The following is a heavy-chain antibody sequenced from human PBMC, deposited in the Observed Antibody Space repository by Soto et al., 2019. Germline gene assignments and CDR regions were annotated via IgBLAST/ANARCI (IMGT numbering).Heavy chain of an antibody. D-gene: IGHD3-9*01. CDR1: GGSISSGGYS. V-gene: IGHV4-30-2*01. CDR2: IYHSGST. CDR3: ARVPSLHYDIFTGYPLGAFYI. J-gene: IGHJ3*02. Sequence: QLQLQESGSGLVKPSQTLSLTCAVSGGSISSGGYSWSWIRQPPGKGLEWIGYIYHSGSTYYNPSLKCRVTISVDRSEKLFSLKLSSVTPADTAVDYCARVPSLHYDIFTGYPLGAFYIWGQGTMVTVSS.